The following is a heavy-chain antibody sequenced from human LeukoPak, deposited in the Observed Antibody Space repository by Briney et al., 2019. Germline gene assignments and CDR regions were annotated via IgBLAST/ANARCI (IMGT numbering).Heavy chain of an antibody. D-gene: IGHD5-18*01. CDR2: IIPILGTA. CDR1: GGTFSSYA. V-gene: IGHV1-69*04. Sequence: ASVKVSCKASGGTFSSYAISWVRQAPGQGLEWMGRIIPILGTANYAQKFQGRVTITADKSTSTAYMELSSLRSEDTAVYYCARWDTGDDAFDIWGQGTMVTVSS. CDR3: ARWDTGDDAFDI. J-gene: IGHJ3*02.